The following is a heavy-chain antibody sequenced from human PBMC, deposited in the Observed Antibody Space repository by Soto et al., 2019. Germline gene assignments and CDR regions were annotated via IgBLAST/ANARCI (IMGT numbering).Heavy chain of an antibody. Sequence: QVQLVQSATEVRKPGAAVKVSCKTSGYNFSNYDISWVRQAPGQGPEWLGWISGYNGNTNFAQKFQVRVTMATDTSTSTAYMELRNLIFDDTAVYYCARRSIFGVVSFGDYWGQGTLVIVSS. D-gene: IGHD3-3*01. CDR2: ISGYNGNT. J-gene: IGHJ4*01. V-gene: IGHV1-18*01. CDR1: GYNFSNYD. CDR3: ARRSIFGVVSFGDY.